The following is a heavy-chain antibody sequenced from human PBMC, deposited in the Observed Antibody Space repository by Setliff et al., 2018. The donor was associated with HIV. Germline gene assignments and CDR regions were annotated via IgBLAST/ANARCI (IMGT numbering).Heavy chain of an antibody. CDR2: IKQDGSEK. CDR3: ARVSAVGLVY. V-gene: IGHV3-7*01. CDR1: GFTFSRYW. Sequence: GGSLRLSCAASGFTFSRYWMSWVRQAPGKGLEWVANIKQDGSEKYYVDSVKGRFTISRDNAKNSLYLQMNSLRAEDTAVCYCARVSAVGLVYWGQGTLVTVSS. D-gene: IGHD3-16*01. J-gene: IGHJ4*02.